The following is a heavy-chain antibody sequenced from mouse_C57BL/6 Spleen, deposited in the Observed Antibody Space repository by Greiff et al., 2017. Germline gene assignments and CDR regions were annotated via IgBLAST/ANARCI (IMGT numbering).Heavy chain of an antibody. J-gene: IGHJ4*01. CDR1: CYAFSSSW. Sequence: QVQLKQSGPELVKPGASVTISCKASCYAFSSSWMNWVKKRPGKGLEWIGRSYPGDGDTNYNGKIKGKATLTADKSSSTAYMQLSSLTSEDSAVYFCARMNYAMEDWGQGTSVTVSS. CDR2: SYPGDGDT. CDR3: ARMNYAMED. V-gene: IGHV1-82*01.